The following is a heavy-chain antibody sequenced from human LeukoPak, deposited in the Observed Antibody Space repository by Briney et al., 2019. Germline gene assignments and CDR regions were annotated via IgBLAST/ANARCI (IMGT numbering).Heavy chain of an antibody. D-gene: IGHD3-3*01. J-gene: IGHJ5*02. V-gene: IGHV1-8*01. Sequence: ASVNVSCKASGYTFTSYDIDWVRQATGQGLEWMGWMNPNSGNTGYAQKFQGRVTMTRNTSISTANMELSSLRSEDTAVYYCARGDVRENWFDPWGQGTLVTVSS. CDR3: ARGDVRENWFDP. CDR1: GYTFTSYD. CDR2: MNPNSGNT.